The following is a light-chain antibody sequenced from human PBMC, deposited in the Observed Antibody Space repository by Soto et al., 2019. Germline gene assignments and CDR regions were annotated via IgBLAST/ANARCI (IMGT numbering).Light chain of an antibody. CDR3: SSYAGSNNYV. J-gene: IGLJ1*01. CDR2: EVS. CDR1: SSDVGDYNY. V-gene: IGLV2-8*01. Sequence: QSVLTQPPSASGSPGQSVTISCTGTSSDVGDYNYVSWYQQHPGKAPKLMIYEVSKRPSGVPDRFSGSKSGTTASLTVSGLQADDEADYYCSSYAGSNNYVFGSGTKVTVL.